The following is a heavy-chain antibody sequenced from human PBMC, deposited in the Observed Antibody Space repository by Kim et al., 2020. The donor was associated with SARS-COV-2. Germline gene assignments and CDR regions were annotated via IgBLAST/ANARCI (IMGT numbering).Heavy chain of an antibody. V-gene: IGHV1-69*04. Sequence: SVKVSCKASGGTFSSYAISWVRQAPGQGLEWMGRIIPILGIANYAQKFQGRVTITADKSTSTAYMELSSLRSEDTAVYYCARGGVDTAMALIGIDAFDIWGQGTMVTVSS. D-gene: IGHD5-18*01. CDR1: GGTFSSYA. CDR2: IIPILGIA. CDR3: ARGGVDTAMALIGIDAFDI. J-gene: IGHJ3*02.